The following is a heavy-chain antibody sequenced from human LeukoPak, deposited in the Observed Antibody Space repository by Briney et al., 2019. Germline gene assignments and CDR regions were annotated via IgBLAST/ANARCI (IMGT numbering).Heavy chain of an antibody. CDR1: GFTFRSYW. Sequence: GGSLRLSCAASGFTFRSYWMHWVRKAPGKGLEWVANTNQDGSEKYYVDSVKGRFTISRDNAKNSLYLQMNSLRAEDTAVYYCARVPEGPYYFDYWGQGTLVTVSS. J-gene: IGHJ4*02. V-gene: IGHV3-7*01. CDR2: TNQDGSEK. CDR3: ARVPEGPYYFDY. D-gene: IGHD1-14*01.